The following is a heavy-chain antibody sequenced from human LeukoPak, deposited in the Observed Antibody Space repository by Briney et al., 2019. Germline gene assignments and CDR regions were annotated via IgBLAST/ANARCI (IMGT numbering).Heavy chain of an antibody. CDR2: IWYDGSNK. CDR1: GFTYSSYG. CDR3: ARDRHLYDYVWGSYRELDY. D-gene: IGHD3-16*02. Sequence: SGGSLRLSCAASGFTYSSYGLHGPGQAPGKGLEGVAVIWYDGSNKYYADSGTGRFTISRDNSKNTLYLQMNSLRAEDTAVYYCARDRHLYDYVWGSYRELDYWGQGTLVTVSS. V-gene: IGHV3-33*01. J-gene: IGHJ4*02.